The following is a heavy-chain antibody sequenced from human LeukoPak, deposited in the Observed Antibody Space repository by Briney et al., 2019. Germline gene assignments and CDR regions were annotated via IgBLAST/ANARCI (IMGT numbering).Heavy chain of an antibody. CDR2: IKQDGSEK. CDR3: ARDRGSSSWFYYYYMDV. D-gene: IGHD6-13*01. V-gene: IGHV3-7*01. J-gene: IGHJ6*03. CDR1: GFTFSSYW. Sequence: PGGSLRLSCAASGFTFSSYWMSWVRQAPGKGLEWVANIKQDGSEKYYVDSVKGRFTISRDNAKNSLYLQMNSLRAEDTAVYYCARDRGSSSWFYYYYMDVWGKGTTVTVSS.